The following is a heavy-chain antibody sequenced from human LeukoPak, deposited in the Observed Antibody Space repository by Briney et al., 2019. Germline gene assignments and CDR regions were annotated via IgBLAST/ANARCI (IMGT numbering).Heavy chain of an antibody. CDR3: AREVATSYYDSGAYYRQTEAFDF. CDR2: VDYRGGT. V-gene: IGHV4-61*01. J-gene: IGHJ3*01. Sequence: SETLSLTCSVSGASIYSDSSYWTWIRQAPGKGLEWIGYVDYRGGTKYNASLKSRVTISLETSKNQFSLNLNSVIAADTAVYYCAREVATSYYDSGAYYRQTEAFDFWGQGKMVTVSS. D-gene: IGHD3-22*01. CDR1: GASIYSDSSY.